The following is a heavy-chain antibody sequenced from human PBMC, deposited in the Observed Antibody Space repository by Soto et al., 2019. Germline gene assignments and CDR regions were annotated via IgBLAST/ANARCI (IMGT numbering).Heavy chain of an antibody. CDR1: GASVSTGY. D-gene: IGHD3-22*01. CDR2: MYFGGSF. J-gene: IGHJ5*02. Sequence: SETVSLTCTVSGASVSTGYWSWIRQPPGKALEWLGFMYFGGSFNYNPSLTSRVTISVDASKNQFSLKVTSVTAADTAVYYCARSYYDATGFAVDPWGPGTLVTVSS. V-gene: IGHV4-59*02. CDR3: ARSYYDATGFAVDP.